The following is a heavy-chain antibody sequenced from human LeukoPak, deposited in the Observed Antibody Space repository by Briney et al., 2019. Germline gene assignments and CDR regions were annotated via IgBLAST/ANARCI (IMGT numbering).Heavy chain of an antibody. CDR2: IYSGGST. Sequence: GRFLRLSCAASGFTVSSNYMSWVRQAPGKGLEWVSVIYSGGSTYYADSVKGRFTISRDNSKNTLYLQMNSLRAEDTAVYYCARGHSSGWWNFDYWGQGTLVTVSS. J-gene: IGHJ4*02. CDR3: ARGHSSGWWNFDY. D-gene: IGHD6-19*01. CDR1: GFTVSSNY. V-gene: IGHV3-66*01.